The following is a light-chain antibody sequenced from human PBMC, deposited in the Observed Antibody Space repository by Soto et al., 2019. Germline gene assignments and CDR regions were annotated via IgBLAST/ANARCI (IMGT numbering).Light chain of an antibody. J-gene: IGKJ1*01. CDR1: QGSRND. Sequence: DIQMTQSPSSRSASVGDRVTITCQASQGSRNDLGWYQQKAGKAPKRLIYAASSLQSRVPSRFSGSGSGTEFTLTISSLQPEDFATYYCLQHNSYPWTFGQGTKVEIK. V-gene: IGKV1-17*01. CDR2: AAS. CDR3: LQHNSYPWT.